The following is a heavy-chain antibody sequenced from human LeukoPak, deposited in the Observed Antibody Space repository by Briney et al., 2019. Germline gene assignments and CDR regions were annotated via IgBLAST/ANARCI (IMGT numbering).Heavy chain of an antibody. CDR3: ARETILPFTRYYYYGMDV. CDR2: IWYDGSNK. CDR1: GFTFSSYA. Sequence: PGGSLRLSCAASGFTFSSYAMSWVRQAPGKGLEWVAVIWYDGSNKYYADSVKGRFTISRDNSKNTLYLQMNSLRAEDTAVYYCARETILPFTRYYYYGMDVWGQGTTVTVSS. D-gene: IGHD2-2*01. J-gene: IGHJ6*02. V-gene: IGHV3-33*08.